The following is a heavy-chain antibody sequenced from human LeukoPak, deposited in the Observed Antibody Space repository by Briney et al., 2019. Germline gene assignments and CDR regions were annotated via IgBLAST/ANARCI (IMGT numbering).Heavy chain of an antibody. V-gene: IGHV3-66*02. J-gene: IGHJ4*02. CDR2: IYSGGST. Sequence: GGSLRLSCAASGFTVSSNYMSWVRQAPGKGLEWVSVIYSGGSTYYADSVKGRFTIPRDNSKNTLYLQMNSLRAEDTAVYYCARDHSRSSYFDYWGQGTLVTVSS. CDR3: ARDHSRSSYFDY. CDR1: GFTVSSNY. D-gene: IGHD1-26*01.